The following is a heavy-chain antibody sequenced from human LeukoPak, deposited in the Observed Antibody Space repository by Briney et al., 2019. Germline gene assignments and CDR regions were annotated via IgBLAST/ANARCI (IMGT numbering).Heavy chain of an antibody. CDR3: ARDFSIITPASDY. V-gene: IGHV4-34*01. D-gene: IGHD3-16*01. CDR1: GGSFSGYY. Sequence: SETLSLTCAVYGGSFSGYYWSWIRQPPGKGLEWIGEINHSGSTNYNPSPKSRVTISVDTSKNHFSLRLSSVTAADTAVYYCARDFSIITPASDYWGQGTLVTVSS. J-gene: IGHJ4*02. CDR2: INHSGST.